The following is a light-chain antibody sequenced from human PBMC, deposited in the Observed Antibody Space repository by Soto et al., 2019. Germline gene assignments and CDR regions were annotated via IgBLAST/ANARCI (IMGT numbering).Light chain of an antibody. V-gene: IGKV2D-30*01. CDR1: QSLVYSDGNTY. CDR2: KFS. Sequence: DVVMTQSPLSLPVTLGQPASISCRSSQSLVYSDGNTYLSWFQQRPGQSPRRLIYKFSNWDSGVPDRFGGSGSGSDFTLKISRVAADDIGVYYCMQGTHWPYTFGQGTKLEIK. J-gene: IGKJ2*01. CDR3: MQGTHWPYT.